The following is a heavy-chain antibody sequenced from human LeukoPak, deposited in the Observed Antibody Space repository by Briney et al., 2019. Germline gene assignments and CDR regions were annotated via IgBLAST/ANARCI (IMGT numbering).Heavy chain of an antibody. Sequence: GGSLRLSCAASGFNFYIYTLNWVRQAPGKGPEWVSSISGDSSEIFYRDSLKGRFTISRDNAKNSLYLQMNSLRAEDTAVYYCARVGDYYYYFIHVWGKGTTVTISS. CDR2: ISGDSSEI. V-gene: IGHV3-21*01. CDR1: GFNFYIYT. CDR3: ARVGDYYYYFIHV. J-gene: IGHJ6*03.